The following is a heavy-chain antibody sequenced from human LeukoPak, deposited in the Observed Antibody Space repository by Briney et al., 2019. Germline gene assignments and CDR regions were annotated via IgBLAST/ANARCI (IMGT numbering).Heavy chain of an antibody. D-gene: IGHD3-10*01. CDR3: TTSRSLSYYFDY. V-gene: IGHV4-39*07. J-gene: IGHJ4*02. CDR1: GGSISWTSYY. Sequence: SETLSLTCTVSGGSISWTSYYWGWIRQPPGKGLELIGSFYYNGSTYYSPSLKSRATISAETSKNQFSLRLTSVTAADTAVYYCTTSRSLSYYFDYWGQGTLLTVSS. CDR2: FYYNGST.